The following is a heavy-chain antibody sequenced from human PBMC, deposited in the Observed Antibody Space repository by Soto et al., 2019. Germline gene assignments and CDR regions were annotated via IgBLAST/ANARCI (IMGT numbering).Heavy chain of an antibody. V-gene: IGHV2-5*02. CDR1: GFSLTTSGVG. CDR3: AHRVLRTVFGLVTTTAIYFDF. Sequence: QITLNESGPTQVKPRQTLTLTCTFSGFSLTTSGVGVGWIRQSPGKAPEWLALIYWDDDKRYSPSLKSRLTITEDTSKNQVVLTMVDLDPADTATYYCAHRVLRTVFGLVTTTAIYFDFWGQGTPVAVSS. D-gene: IGHD3-3*01. J-gene: IGHJ4*02. CDR2: IYWDDDK.